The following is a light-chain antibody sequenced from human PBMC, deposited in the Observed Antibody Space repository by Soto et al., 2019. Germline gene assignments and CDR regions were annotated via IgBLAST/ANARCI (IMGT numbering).Light chain of an antibody. J-gene: IGKJ5*01. Sequence: VVMTQSPLSLPVTLGQPSSISCSSTHSLVYADEETSLPWWQLRPGRSPKRLIYKFSNHGSGGPDRIIGSGSGGDVTLQISRVEAADVGVYYCMQGTLWRLTFGQGTRLEIK. CDR2: KFS. CDR1: HSLVYADEETS. V-gene: IGKV2-30*01. CDR3: MQGTLWRLT.